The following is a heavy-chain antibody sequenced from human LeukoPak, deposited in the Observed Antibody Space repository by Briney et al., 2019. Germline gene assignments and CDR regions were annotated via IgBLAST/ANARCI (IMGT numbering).Heavy chain of an antibody. D-gene: IGHD5-24*01. CDR2: IWYDGSNK. Sequence: PGGSLRLSCAASGFTFSSYGMHWVRQAPGKGLEWVAVIWYDGSNKYYADSVKGRFTISRDNSKNTLYLQMNSLRAEDTAVYYCARDFSSYERWLPGPWGQGTLVTVSS. J-gene: IGHJ5*02. CDR3: ARDFSSYERWLPGP. CDR1: GFTFSSYG. V-gene: IGHV3-33*01.